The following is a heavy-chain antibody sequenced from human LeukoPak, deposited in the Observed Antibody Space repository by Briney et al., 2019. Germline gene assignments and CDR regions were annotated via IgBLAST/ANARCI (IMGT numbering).Heavy chain of an antibody. D-gene: IGHD1-1*01. CDR1: GFTFSNYA. Sequence: PGGSLRLSCAASGFTFSNYAMSWVRQAPGKGLEWVSAISGSAGSTYYADSVKGQFTISRDNSKNTLFLQMNSLRAEDTAVYYCAKSHASIWNVYDYWGQGTLVTVSS. J-gene: IGHJ4*02. V-gene: IGHV3-23*01. CDR2: ISGSAGST. CDR3: AKSHASIWNVYDY.